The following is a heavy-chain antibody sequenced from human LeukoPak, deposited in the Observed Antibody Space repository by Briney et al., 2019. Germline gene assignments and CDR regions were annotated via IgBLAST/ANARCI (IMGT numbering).Heavy chain of an antibody. V-gene: IGHV1-69*13. D-gene: IGHD6-19*01. CDR3: ARGGSSPWSGWYWDYFDY. CDR2: IIPIFGTA. J-gene: IGHJ4*02. CDR1: GGTFSSYA. Sequence: SVKVSCKASGGTFSSYAISWVRQAPGQGLEWMGGIIPIFGTANYAQKFQGRVTITADESTSTAYMELSSLRSEDTAVYYCARGGSSPWSGWYWDYFDYWGQGTLVTVSS.